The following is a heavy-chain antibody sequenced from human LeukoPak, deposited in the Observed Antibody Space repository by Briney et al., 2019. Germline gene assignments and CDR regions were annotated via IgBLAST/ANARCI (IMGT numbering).Heavy chain of an antibody. J-gene: IGHJ4*02. CDR1: GFDFSANA. CDR3: ARVRNNYYGSGRWVVDY. V-gene: IGHV3-23*01. CDR2: ISDSGGST. Sequence: GGSLRLSCAASGFDFSANAMSWVRQAPGKGLEWVSSISDSGGSTYYAESVKGRFTISRDNSKNTLSLQMNSLRVEDTAVYYCARVRNNYYGSGRWVVDYWGQGTLVTVSS. D-gene: IGHD3-10*01.